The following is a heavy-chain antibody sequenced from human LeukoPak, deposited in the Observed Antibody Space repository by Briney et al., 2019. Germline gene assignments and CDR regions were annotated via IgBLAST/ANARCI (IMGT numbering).Heavy chain of an antibody. CDR3: ARASSRGDYEFDY. CDR2: IYYSGST. J-gene: IGHJ4*02. V-gene: IGHV4-31*03. D-gene: IGHD4-17*01. Sequence: KPSETLSLTCTVSGGSISSGGYYWSWIRQHPGKGLERIGYIYYSGSTYYNPSLKSRVTISVDTSKNQFSLKLSSVTAADTAVYYCARASSRGDYEFDYWGQGTLVTVSS. CDR1: GGSISSGGYY.